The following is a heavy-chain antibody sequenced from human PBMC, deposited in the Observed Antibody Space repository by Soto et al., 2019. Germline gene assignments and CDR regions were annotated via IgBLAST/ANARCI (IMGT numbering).Heavy chain of an antibody. CDR3: ARGGYGDYEYYYYGMDV. D-gene: IGHD4-17*01. V-gene: IGHV1-69*13. CDR2: IIPIFGTA. Sequence: GASVKVSCKASGGTFSSYAISWVRQAPGQGLEWMGGIIPIFGTANYAQKFQGRVTITADESTSTAYMELSSLRSEDTAVYYCARGGYGDYEYYYYGMDVWGQGTTVTVS. J-gene: IGHJ6*02. CDR1: GGTFSSYA.